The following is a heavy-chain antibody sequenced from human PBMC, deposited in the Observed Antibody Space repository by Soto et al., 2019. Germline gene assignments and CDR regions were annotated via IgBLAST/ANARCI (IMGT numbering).Heavy chain of an antibody. J-gene: IGHJ4*02. CDR3: ARDLSGEAVRNPVSSACQWIYFVY. CDR2: TYYRSKWYN. Sequence: SQTLSLTCAISGDSVSSNSAAWNWIRQSPSRGLEWLGRTYYRSKWYNDYAVSVKSRITINPDTSKNQFSLQLHSVTPEDTAVYYRARDLSGEAVRNPVSSACQWIYFVYRGQGTQIT. V-gene: IGHV6-1*01. D-gene: IGHD6-19*01. CDR1: GDSVSSNSAA.